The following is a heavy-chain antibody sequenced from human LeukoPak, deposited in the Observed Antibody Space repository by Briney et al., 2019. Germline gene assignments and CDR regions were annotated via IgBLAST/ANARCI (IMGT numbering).Heavy chain of an antibody. J-gene: IGHJ4*02. CDR1: RVSISSYD. CDR2: IYYNGST. V-gene: IGHV4-59*08. D-gene: IGHD6-19*01. Sequence: SETLSLTCTVSRVSISSYDWTWIRQPPGKGLEWVWSIYYNGSTNYNPSLKSRVSISVDASKHQFSPKLPSVTAADTAVYYCARQSRGIAVAGLDYWGQGTLVTVSS. CDR3: ARQSRGIAVAGLDY.